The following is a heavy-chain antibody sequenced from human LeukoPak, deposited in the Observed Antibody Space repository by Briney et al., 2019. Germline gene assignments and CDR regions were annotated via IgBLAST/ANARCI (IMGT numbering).Heavy chain of an antibody. Sequence: SETLSLTCTVSGYSISTGYYWDWIRQPPGKGLEWIGSIYYSGSTYYNPSLKSRVTISVDTSKNQFSLKLSSVTAADTAVYYCASIYSMIVVAPFDYWGQGTLVTVSS. CDR2: IYYSGST. V-gene: IGHV4-38-2*02. J-gene: IGHJ4*02. CDR1: GYSISTGYY. CDR3: ASIYSMIVVAPFDY. D-gene: IGHD3-22*01.